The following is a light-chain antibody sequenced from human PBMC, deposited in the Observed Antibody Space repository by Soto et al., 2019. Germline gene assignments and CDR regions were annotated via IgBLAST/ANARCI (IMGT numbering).Light chain of an antibody. Sequence: QMAQSPSSLSASVGDRVTITCRASQGIGNDVGWYQQKPGQAPKLLIYAAATLQSGVPSRFSGSRSGTDFILTISSLQPEDFATYYCLQDHNYPITFGGGTKVDIK. CDR3: LQDHNYPIT. J-gene: IGKJ4*01. V-gene: IGKV1-6*02. CDR1: QGIGND. CDR2: AAA.